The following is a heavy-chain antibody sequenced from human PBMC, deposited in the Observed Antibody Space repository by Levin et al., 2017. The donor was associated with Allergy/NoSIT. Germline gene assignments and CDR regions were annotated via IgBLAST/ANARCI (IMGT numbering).Heavy chain of an antibody. CDR3: VRRGSSWSSYGY. J-gene: IGHJ4*02. V-gene: IGHV5-51*01. D-gene: IGHD6-13*01. Sequence: GESLKISCKGSGYSFTNYWIGWVRQMPGKGLEWMGIIYPGDSDTKYSPSFEGQVTISADKSISTAYLQWSSLEASDTAIYYCVRRGSSWSSYGYWGQGTLVTVSS. CDR1: GYSFTNYW. CDR2: IYPGDSDT.